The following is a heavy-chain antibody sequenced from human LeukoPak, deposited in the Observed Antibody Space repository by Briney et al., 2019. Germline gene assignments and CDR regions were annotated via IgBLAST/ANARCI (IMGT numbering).Heavy chain of an antibody. D-gene: IGHD6-13*01. CDR2: IYSSGST. J-gene: IGHJ4*02. CDR1: GGSISSYH. CDR3: ARLGYTSNWYKIDY. V-gene: IGHV4-59*08. Sequence: PSETLSLTCTVSGGSISSYHWSWIRQPPGKGLEWIGYIYSSGSTNYNPSLESRVTISVDTSKNHFSLKPSSVTAADTAVYYCARLGYTSNWYKIDYWGQGTLVTVSS.